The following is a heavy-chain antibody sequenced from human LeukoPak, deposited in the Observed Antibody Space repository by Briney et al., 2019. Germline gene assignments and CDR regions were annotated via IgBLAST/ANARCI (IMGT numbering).Heavy chain of an antibody. V-gene: IGHV5-51*01. CDR1: GYSFTSYW. Sequence: GESLKISRKGCGYSFTSYWIGWVRQMPGKGLEWMGIIYPGDSDTRYSPSFQGQVTISADKSISTAYLQWSSLKASDTAMYYCARRAFGYCSSTSCYSGWFDPWGQGTLVTVSS. J-gene: IGHJ5*02. CDR2: IYPGDSDT. D-gene: IGHD2-2*01. CDR3: ARRAFGYCSSTSCYSGWFDP.